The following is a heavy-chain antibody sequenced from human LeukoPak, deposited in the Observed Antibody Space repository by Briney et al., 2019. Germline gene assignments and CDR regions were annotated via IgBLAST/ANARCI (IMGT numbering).Heavy chain of an antibody. CDR1: GGTFSSYA. D-gene: IGHD6-19*01. J-gene: IGHJ4*02. V-gene: IGHV5-51*01. CDR2: IYPGDSDT. Sequence: KVSCKASGGTFSSYAISWVRQAPGQGLEWMGIIYPGDSDTRYSPSFQGQVTISADKSISTAYLQWSSLKASDTAMYYCARQYVSSGWYSPFDYWGQGTLVTVSS. CDR3: ARQYVSSGWYSPFDY.